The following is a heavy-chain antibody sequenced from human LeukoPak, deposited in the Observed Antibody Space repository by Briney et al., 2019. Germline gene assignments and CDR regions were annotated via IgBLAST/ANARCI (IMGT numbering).Heavy chain of an antibody. Sequence: PSETLSLTCAVYGGSFSGYYWSWIRQPPGKGLEWIGEINHSGSTNYNPSLKSRVTISVDTSKNQFSLKLSSVTAADTAVYYCARGRYSSNYYYYYYMDVWGKGTTVTVS. CDR3: ARGRYSSNYYYYYYMDV. V-gene: IGHV4-34*01. D-gene: IGHD6-13*01. CDR1: GGSFSGYY. J-gene: IGHJ6*03. CDR2: INHSGST.